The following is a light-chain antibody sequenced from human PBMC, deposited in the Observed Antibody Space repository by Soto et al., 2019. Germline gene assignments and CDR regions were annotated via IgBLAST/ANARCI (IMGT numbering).Light chain of an antibody. CDR3: ETWDSNTRL. CDR1: SGHSSYI. Sequence: QAVVTQSSSASASLGSSVKLTCTLSSGHSSYIIAWHQQQPGKAPRSLMKLEGSGSYNKGSGVPDRFSGSSSGADRYLTISNLQFEDEADYYCETWDSNTRLFGGGTKVTVL. V-gene: IGLV4-60*02. CDR2: LEGSGSY. J-gene: IGLJ3*02.